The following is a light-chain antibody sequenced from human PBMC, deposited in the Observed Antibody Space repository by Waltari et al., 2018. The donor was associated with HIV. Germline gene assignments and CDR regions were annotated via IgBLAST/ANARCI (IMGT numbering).Light chain of an antibody. J-gene: IGKJ5*01. Sequence: DIRMTQSPPSLSPSIGDKITFTCRASQPIDNYLNWYQHKPVQVPKLLIYLASTLYSGVPSRVSGSGSGTSFSLTLSGVQPEDVATYFCQQTYSPPRTFGQGTRLE. CDR3: QQTYSPPRT. CDR2: LAS. CDR1: QPIDNY. V-gene: IGKV1-39*01.